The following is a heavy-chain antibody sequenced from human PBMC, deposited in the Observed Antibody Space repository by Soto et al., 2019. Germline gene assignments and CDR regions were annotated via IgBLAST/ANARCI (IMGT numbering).Heavy chain of an antibody. J-gene: IGHJ4*02. D-gene: IGHD1-1*01. CDR3: AREPLDGYFDY. Sequence: GGSLRLSCAASGFTFSSYAMHWVRQAPGKGLEWVAVISYDGSNKYYADSVKGRFTISRDNSKNTLYLQMNSLRAEDTAVYYCAREPLDGYFDYWGQGTLVTVSS. V-gene: IGHV3-30-3*01. CDR1: GFTFSSYA. CDR2: ISYDGSNK.